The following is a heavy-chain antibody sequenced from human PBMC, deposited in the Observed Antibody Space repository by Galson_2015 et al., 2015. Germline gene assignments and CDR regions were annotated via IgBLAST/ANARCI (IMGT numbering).Heavy chain of an antibody. CDR2: ISSSSSTI. Sequence: SLRLSCAASGFTFSSYSMNWVRQAPGKGLEWVSYISSSSSTIYYADSVKGRFTISRDNAKNSLYLQMNSLRDEDTAVYYCARSDIVVVPAAINPIFPFDYWGQGTLVTVSS. CDR1: GFTFSSYS. CDR3: ARSDIVVVPAAINPIFPFDY. V-gene: IGHV3-48*02. D-gene: IGHD2-2*01. J-gene: IGHJ4*02.